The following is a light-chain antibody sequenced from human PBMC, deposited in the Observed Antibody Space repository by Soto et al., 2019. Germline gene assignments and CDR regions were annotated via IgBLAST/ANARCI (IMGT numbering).Light chain of an antibody. CDR1: QGISSY. J-gene: IGKJ4*01. Sequence: MSQSPTSQTASTGDRVTITCRASQGISSYLAWYQQKPGKAPKLLIYAASNRAAGIPARFSGSGSGTDFTLTISSLEPEDFAVYYCQQRSNWPLTFGGGTKV. V-gene: IGKV1-8*01. CDR3: QQRSNWPLT. CDR2: AAS.